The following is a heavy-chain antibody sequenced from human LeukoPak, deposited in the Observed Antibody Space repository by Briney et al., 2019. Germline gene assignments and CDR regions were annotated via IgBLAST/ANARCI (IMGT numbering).Heavy chain of an antibody. CDR2: FNPNSGGT. V-gene: IGHV1-2*02. Sequence: ASVKVSCKASGYTFTGYYMHWVRQAPGQGLEWMGWFNPNSGGTNYAQEFQGRVTMTRDTSISTAYMELSRLRSDDTAVYYCARGGITMIVVATFDYWGQGTLVTVSS. CDR3: ARGGITMIVVATFDY. CDR1: GYTFTGYY. D-gene: IGHD3-22*01. J-gene: IGHJ4*02.